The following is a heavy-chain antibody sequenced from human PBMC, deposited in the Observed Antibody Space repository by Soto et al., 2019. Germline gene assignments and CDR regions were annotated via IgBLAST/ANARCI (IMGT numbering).Heavy chain of an antibody. Sequence: SETLSLTCAVYGGSFSGYYWSWIRQPPGKGLEWIGEINHSGSTNYNPSLKSRVTISVDTSKNQFSLKLSSVTAADTAVYYCASEIPGYGMDVWGQGTTVTVSS. D-gene: IGHD2-2*02. CDR2: INHSGST. V-gene: IGHV4-34*01. J-gene: IGHJ6*02. CDR3: ASEIPGYGMDV. CDR1: GGSFSGYY.